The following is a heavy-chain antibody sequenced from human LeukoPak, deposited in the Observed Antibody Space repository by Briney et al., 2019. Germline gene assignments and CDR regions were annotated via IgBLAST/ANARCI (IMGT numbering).Heavy chain of an antibody. J-gene: IGHJ4*02. Sequence: SETLSLTCTVSGGSISSGDYYWSWIRQPPGKGLECIGYIYYSGSTYYNPSLKSRVTISVDTSKNQFSLKLSSVTAADTAVYYCARGGGDTMVRGVIWNYWGQGTLVTVSS. V-gene: IGHV4-30-4*01. CDR1: GGSISSGDYY. CDR3: ARGGGDTMVRGVIWNY. D-gene: IGHD3-10*01. CDR2: IYYSGST.